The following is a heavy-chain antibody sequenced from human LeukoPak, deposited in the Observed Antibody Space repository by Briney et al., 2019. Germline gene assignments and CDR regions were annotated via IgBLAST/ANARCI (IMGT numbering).Heavy chain of an antibody. J-gene: IGHJ4*02. CDR2: IYYSGST. CDR1: GGSISSGSYY. CDR3: ARGYCSSTSCYLIH. Sequence: SETLSLTCTVSGGSISSGSYYWSWIRQPPGKGLEWIGYIYYSGSTNYNPSLKSRVTISVDTSKNQFSLKLSSVTTADTAVYYCARGYCSSTSCYLIHWGQGTLVTVSS. V-gene: IGHV4-61*01. D-gene: IGHD2-2*01.